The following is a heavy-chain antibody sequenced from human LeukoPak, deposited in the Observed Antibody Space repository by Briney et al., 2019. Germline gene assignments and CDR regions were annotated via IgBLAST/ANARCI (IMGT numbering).Heavy chain of an antibody. J-gene: IGHJ4*02. CDR3: ARGPYGSGSHY. CDR2: IYYSGTT. Sequence: PSETLSLTCTVSGGSISSGDYYWSWIRQPPGKGLEWIGYIYYSGTTYYNPSLKSRVTMSVDTSKNQFSLKLTSVTAADTAVYFCARGPYGSGSHYWGQGTLVTVSS. CDR1: GGSISSGDYY. V-gene: IGHV4-30-4*01. D-gene: IGHD3-10*01.